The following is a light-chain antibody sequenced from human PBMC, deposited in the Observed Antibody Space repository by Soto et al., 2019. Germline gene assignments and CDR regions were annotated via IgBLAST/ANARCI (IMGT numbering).Light chain of an antibody. CDR1: QGISSY. J-gene: IGKJ1*01. CDR3: QQLNSYPWT. V-gene: IGKV1-9*01. CDR2: AAS. Sequence: EIQLTQSPSFLSASVGDRVTITCRASQGISSYLACYQQKPGKAPKLLIYAASTLQSGVPSRFSGSGSGTEVTLTISSLQPEDFATYYCQQLNSYPWTFGQGTKVEIK.